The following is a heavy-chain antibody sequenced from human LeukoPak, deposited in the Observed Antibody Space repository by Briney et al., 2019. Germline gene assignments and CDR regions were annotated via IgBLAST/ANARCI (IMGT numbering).Heavy chain of an antibody. CDR3: ARQQPLYYYYMDV. Sequence: GASVKVSCKASGYTFTSYGTSWVRQAPGQGLEWMGWISAYNGNTNYAQKLQGRVTMTTDTSTSTAYMELRSLKSDATAVYYCARQQPLYYYYMDVWGKGTTVTISS. V-gene: IGHV1-18*01. J-gene: IGHJ6*03. CDR1: GYTFTSYG. D-gene: IGHD6-13*01. CDR2: ISAYNGNT.